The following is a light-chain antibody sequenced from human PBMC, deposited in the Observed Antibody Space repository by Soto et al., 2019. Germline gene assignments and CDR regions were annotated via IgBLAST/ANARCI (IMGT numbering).Light chain of an antibody. CDR3: QQRTNWPPYP. Sequence: EIVLTQSPATLSLSPGERATLSCRASQSVGSYLAWYQHKPGQASRLLIYDASNRASGIPARFSGSGSGTDFTLTISSLEPEDFAVYYCQQRTNWPPYPFGQGTKLEIK. V-gene: IGKV3-11*01. CDR1: QSVGSY. CDR2: DAS. J-gene: IGKJ2*01.